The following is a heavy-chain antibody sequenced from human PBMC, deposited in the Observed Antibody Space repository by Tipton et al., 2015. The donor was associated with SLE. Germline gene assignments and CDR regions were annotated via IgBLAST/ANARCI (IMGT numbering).Heavy chain of an antibody. Sequence: SLRLSCAASEFIFSSYWMHWVRQVPGKGLVWVSHINGDGSSTTYADSVKGRFTISRDNSKNTLYLQMNSLRPEDTAVYFCAKDHREGVYDTSAYTDLWGQGTLVTVSS. CDR2: INGDGSST. D-gene: IGHD3-22*01. CDR1: EFIFSSYW. CDR3: AKDHREGVYDTSAYTDL. V-gene: IGHV3-74*01. J-gene: IGHJ4*02.